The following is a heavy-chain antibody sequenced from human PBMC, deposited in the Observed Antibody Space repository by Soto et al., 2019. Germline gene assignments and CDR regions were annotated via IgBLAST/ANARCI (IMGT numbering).Heavy chain of an antibody. V-gene: IGHV1-3*01. CDR2: INAGNGNT. Sequence: QVQLVQSGAEVKKPGASVKVSCKASGYTFTSYAMHWVRQAPGQRLEWMGWINAGNGNTKYSQKFQGRVTITRDTSASTAYMELSSLRSEDTAVYYCARELDSIWEFDYWGQGNLVTVSS. CDR3: ARELDSIWEFDY. CDR1: GYTFTSYA. D-gene: IGHD6-13*01. J-gene: IGHJ4*02.